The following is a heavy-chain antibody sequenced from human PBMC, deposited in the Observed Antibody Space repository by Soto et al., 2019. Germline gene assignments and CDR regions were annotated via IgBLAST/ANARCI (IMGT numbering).Heavy chain of an antibody. D-gene: IGHD5-18*01. Sequence: SETLSLTCTVSGGSISRSSFFFGWIRQSPRKGLEWIGYIYFSGSTYHNPSLKSRVTISVDTSKNQFSLKLSSVTAADTAVYYCARSPHIQLWSYPSDYWGQGTLVTVSS. CDR1: GGSISRSSFF. CDR3: ARSPHIQLWSYPSDY. CDR2: IYFSGST. V-gene: IGHV4-31*03. J-gene: IGHJ4*02.